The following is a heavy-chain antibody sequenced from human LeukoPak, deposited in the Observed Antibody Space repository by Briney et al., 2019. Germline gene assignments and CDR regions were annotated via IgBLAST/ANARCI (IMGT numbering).Heavy chain of an antibody. CDR2: IYYSGST. CDR3: ASTLAGYCSSTSCLYFDY. Sequence: SETLSLTCTVSGGSISSYYWSWIRQPPGKGLEWIGYIYYSGSTNYNPSLKSRVTISVDTSKNQFSLKLSSVTAADTAVYYCASTLAGYCSSTSCLYFDYWGQGTLVTVSS. CDR1: GGSISSYY. V-gene: IGHV4-59*08. J-gene: IGHJ4*02. D-gene: IGHD2-2*03.